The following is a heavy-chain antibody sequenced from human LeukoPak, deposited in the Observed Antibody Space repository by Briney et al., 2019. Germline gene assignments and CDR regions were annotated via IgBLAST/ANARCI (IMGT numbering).Heavy chain of an antibody. V-gene: IGHV3-20*04. CDR2: INWNGGST. J-gene: IGHJ4*02. D-gene: IGHD5-24*01. Sequence: PGGSLRLSCAASGFTFDDYGMSWVRQAPGKGLEWVSGINWNGGSTGYADSVKGRFTISRDNAKNSLYLQMNSLRAEDTALYYYARVDNGYNQLGYFDYWGQGTLVTVSS. CDR3: ARVDNGYNQLGYFDY. CDR1: GFTFDDYG.